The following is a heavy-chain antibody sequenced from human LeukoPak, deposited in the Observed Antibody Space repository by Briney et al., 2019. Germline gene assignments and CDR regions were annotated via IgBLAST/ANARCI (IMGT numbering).Heavy chain of an antibody. CDR2: INHSGST. CDR1: GGSFSGYY. D-gene: IGHD2-2*01. J-gene: IGHJ6*02. CDR3: ARGYCSSTSLLPYYYGMDV. Sequence: SETLSLTCAVYGGSFSGYYWSWIRQPPGKGLEWIGEINHSGSTNYNPSLKGRVTISVDTSKNQFSLKLSSVTAADTAVYYCARGYCSSTSLLPYYYGMDVWGQGTTVTVSS. V-gene: IGHV4-34*01.